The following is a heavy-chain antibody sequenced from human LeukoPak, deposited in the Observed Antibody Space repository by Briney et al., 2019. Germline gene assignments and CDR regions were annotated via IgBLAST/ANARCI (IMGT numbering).Heavy chain of an antibody. J-gene: IGHJ4*02. Sequence: PSETLSLTCTVSGGSISSSSYYWGWIRQPPGKGLEWIGSIYYSGSTYYNPSLKSRGTISVDTSKNQFSLKLSSVTAADTAVYYCARQSSSGSYWGQGTLVTVSS. CDR2: IYYSGST. CDR1: GGSISSSSYY. D-gene: IGHD1-26*01. CDR3: ARQSSSGSY. V-gene: IGHV4-39*01.